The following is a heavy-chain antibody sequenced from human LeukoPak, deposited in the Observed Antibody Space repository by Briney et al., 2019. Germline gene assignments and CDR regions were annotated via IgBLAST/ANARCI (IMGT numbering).Heavy chain of an antibody. Sequence: SETLSLTCTVSGGSISSSSYYWGWIRQPPGKGLEWIGSIYYSGSTYYNPSLKSRVTISADTSKNQFSLKLSSVTAADTAVYYCARQYYDILTGYYNDRHAPFDPWGQGTLVTVSS. J-gene: IGHJ5*02. D-gene: IGHD3-9*01. V-gene: IGHV4-39*01. CDR3: ARQYYDILTGYYNDRHAPFDP. CDR2: IYYSGST. CDR1: GGSISSSSYY.